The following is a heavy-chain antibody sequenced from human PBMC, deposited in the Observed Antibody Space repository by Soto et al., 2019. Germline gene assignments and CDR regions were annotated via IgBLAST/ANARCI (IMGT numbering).Heavy chain of an antibody. CDR2: IYYSGST. V-gene: IGHV4-30-4*01. Sequence: SLTLPLTCTVSGGSISNGDYYWSWIRQPPGKGLEWIGYIYYSGSTYYNPSLKSRVTISVDTSKNQFSLKLSSVTAADTAVYYCARDYGDYGPLLWWYFDLWGRGTLVTVSS. J-gene: IGHJ2*01. D-gene: IGHD4-17*01. CDR3: ARDYGDYGPLLWWYFDL. CDR1: GGSISNGDYY.